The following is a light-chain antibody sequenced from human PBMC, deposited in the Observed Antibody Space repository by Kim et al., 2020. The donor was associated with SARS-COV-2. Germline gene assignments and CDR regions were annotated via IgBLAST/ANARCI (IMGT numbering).Light chain of an antibody. V-gene: IGKV3-20*01. CDR2: ATS. CDR1: QSISSTY. J-gene: IGKJ2*01. Sequence: EIVLTQSPGTLSLSPGERATLSCRASQSISSTYLAWYQQKPGQAPRLLIYATSSRAAGIPDRFRGSGSGTDFTLTISRLEPEDFAVYYCQQYGGSPRYTFGQGTKLEI. CDR3: QQYGGSPRYT.